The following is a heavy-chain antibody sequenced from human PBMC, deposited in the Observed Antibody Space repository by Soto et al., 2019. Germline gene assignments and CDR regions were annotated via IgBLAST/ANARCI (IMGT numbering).Heavy chain of an antibody. V-gene: IGHV3-30*03. J-gene: IGHJ6*03. D-gene: IGHD2-2*03. Sequence: PGGSLRLSCAASGFTFSSYGMHWVRQAPGKGLEWVAVISYDGSNKYYADSVKGRFTISRDNSKNTLYLQMNSLRAEDTAVYYCARDGLGYCSSTSCYVRYYYYYMDVWGKGTTVTVSS. CDR1: GFTFSSYG. CDR2: ISYDGSNK. CDR3: ARDGLGYCSSTSCYVRYYYYYMDV.